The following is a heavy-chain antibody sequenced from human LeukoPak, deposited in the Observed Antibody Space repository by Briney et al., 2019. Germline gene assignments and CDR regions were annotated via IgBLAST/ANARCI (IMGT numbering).Heavy chain of an antibody. V-gene: IGHV4-39*01. D-gene: IGHD3-22*01. Sequence: SETLSLTCTVSGVSISTSIYYWGWIRQPPGKGREWIGSIYYTGSTYYNPSLKKRVTISVDTSKNQLSLKLRSVTAADTAVYYSARQTTGGYSRSSGRFDYWGQGTLVTVSS. J-gene: IGHJ4*02. CDR2: IYYTGST. CDR3: ARQTTGGYSRSSGRFDY. CDR1: GVSISTSIYY.